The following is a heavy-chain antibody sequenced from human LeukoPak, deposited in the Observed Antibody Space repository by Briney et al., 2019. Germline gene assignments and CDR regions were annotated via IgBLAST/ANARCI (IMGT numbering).Heavy chain of an antibody. CDR2: IYYSGST. V-gene: IGHV4-31*03. CDR1: GGSISSGGYY. CDR3: ARRDDYGDYVQFDP. D-gene: IGHD4-17*01. J-gene: IGHJ5*02. Sequence: SQTLSLTCTVSGGSISSGGYYWSWIRQHPGKGLEWIGYIYYSGSTYYNPSLKSRVTISVDTPKNQFSLKLSSVTAADTAVYYCARRDDYGDYVQFDPWGQGTLVTVSS.